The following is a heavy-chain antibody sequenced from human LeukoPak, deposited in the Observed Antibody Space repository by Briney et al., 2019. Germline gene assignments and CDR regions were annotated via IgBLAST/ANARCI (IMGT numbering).Heavy chain of an antibody. V-gene: IGHV4-4*07. CDR3: ARGTYSSGWSTFDY. CDR2: IYTSGST. Sequence: SETLSLTSTVSGGSMSSYYWSWIRQPARKGLEWIGRIYTSGSTNYNPSLKSRVTMSVDTSKNQFSLKLSSVTAADTAVYYCARGTYSSGWSTFDYWGQGTLVTVSS. CDR1: GGSMSSYY. D-gene: IGHD6-19*01. J-gene: IGHJ4*02.